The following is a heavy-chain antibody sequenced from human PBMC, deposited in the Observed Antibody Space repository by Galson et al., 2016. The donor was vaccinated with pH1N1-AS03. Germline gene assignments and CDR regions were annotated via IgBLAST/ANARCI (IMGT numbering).Heavy chain of an antibody. V-gene: IGHV3-23*01. CDR1: GFSFDIYA. D-gene: IGHD4-17*01. Sequence: SLRLSCAASGFSFDIYAMTWVRQAPGKGLEWVSGISGSGGATYYADSVKGRFTISRDNAKNTVFLQMHSLRAEDTAVYYCARTHHGDYAYYGMDVWGQGTTVTVSS. CDR2: ISGSGGAT. CDR3: ARTHHGDYAYYGMDV. J-gene: IGHJ6*02.